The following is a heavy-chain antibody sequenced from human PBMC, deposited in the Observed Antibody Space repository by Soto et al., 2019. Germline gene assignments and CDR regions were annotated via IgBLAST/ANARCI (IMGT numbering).Heavy chain of an antibody. Sequence: GGSLRLSCTASGFNFNNQAMSWIRQAPGKGLEWVSTISGSGATSLYADSVKGRFTIFKDSSQAYLDLKSLRVEDSATYYCAKTETMVVVTVQPRWFDSWGRGALVTVSS. J-gene: IGHJ5*01. CDR2: ISGSGATS. V-gene: IGHV3-23*01. CDR3: AKTETMVVVTVQPRWFDS. D-gene: IGHD2-21*02. CDR1: GFNFNNQA.